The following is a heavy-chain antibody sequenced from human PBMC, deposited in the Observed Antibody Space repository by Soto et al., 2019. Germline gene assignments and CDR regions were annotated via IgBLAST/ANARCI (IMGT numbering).Heavy chain of an antibody. J-gene: IGHJ4*02. Sequence: PSETLSLTCTVSGGSISSGGYYWSWIRQHPGKGLEWIGYIYYNGRTNYKPSLKSRVTISVDTSRNQFSLKLNSVTAADTAVYYCARLRWATIAEAGSFDYWGQGILVTVSS. D-gene: IGHD6-13*01. CDR3: ARLRWATIAEAGSFDY. V-gene: IGHV4-61*08. CDR2: IYYNGRT. CDR1: GGSISSGGYY.